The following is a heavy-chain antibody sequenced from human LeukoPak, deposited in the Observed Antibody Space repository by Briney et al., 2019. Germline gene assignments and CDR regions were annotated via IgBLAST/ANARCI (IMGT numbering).Heavy chain of an antibody. J-gene: IGHJ2*01. CDR2: INQDGSEK. CDR3: AKDRRHTVSGGYFDL. CDR1: GGSISSSSYY. V-gene: IGHV3-7*03. Sequence: ETLSLTCTVSGGSISSSSYYWGWIRQPPGKGLEWVANINQDGSEKYYLDSAKGRFTISRDNARNSLYLQMNSLRAGDTALYYCAKDRRHTVSGGYFDLWGRGTLVIVSS. D-gene: IGHD3-10*01.